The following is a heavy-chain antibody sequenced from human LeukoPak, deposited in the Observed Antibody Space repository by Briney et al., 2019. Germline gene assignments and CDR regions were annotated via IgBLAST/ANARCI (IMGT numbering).Heavy chain of an antibody. CDR3: ARALVTVTKGFDI. CDR2: ISYIGST. V-gene: IGHV4-59*11. D-gene: IGHD4-17*01. CDR1: GDSFSSHY. J-gene: IGHJ3*02. Sequence: PSETLSLTCVVSGDSFSSHYWTWIRQSPGKGLEWIGYISYIGSTNYNPSLKSRVTISIDTSKNQFSLKLRSVTAADTAVYYCARALVTVTKGFDIWGQGTMVSVSS.